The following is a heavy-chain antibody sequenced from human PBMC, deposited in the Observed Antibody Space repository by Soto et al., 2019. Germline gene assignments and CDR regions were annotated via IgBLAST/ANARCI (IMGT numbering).Heavy chain of an antibody. J-gene: IGHJ6*03. Sequence: SETLSLTCAVYGGSFSGYYWSWIRQPPGKGLEWIGEINHSGSTNYNPSLKSRVTISVDTSKNQFSLKLSSVTAADTAVYYCARGYYDFWSGYFSHYYYYMDVWGKGTTVTVS. D-gene: IGHD3-3*01. CDR2: INHSGST. CDR3: ARGYYDFWSGYFSHYYYYMDV. CDR1: GGSFSGYY. V-gene: IGHV4-34*01.